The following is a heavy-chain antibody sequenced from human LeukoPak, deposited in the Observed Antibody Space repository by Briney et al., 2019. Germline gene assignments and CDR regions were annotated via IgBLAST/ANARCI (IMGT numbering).Heavy chain of an antibody. V-gene: IGHV1-69*05. CDR3: ARGLAYCGGDCYSPFDY. CDR1: GGTFSSYA. Sequence: SVKVSCKASGGTFSSYAISWVRQAPGQGLEWMGGIIPIFGTANYAQKFQGRVTITTDESTSTAYMDLSSLRSEDTAVYYCARGLAYCGGDCYSPFDYWGQGTLVTVSS. D-gene: IGHD2-21*02. CDR2: IIPIFGTA. J-gene: IGHJ4*02.